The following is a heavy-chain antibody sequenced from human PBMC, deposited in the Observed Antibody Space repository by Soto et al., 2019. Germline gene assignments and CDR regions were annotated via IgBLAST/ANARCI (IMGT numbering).Heavy chain of an antibody. V-gene: IGHV3-43D*04. D-gene: IGHD3-22*01. CDR1: GFTFDDYA. J-gene: IGHJ6*02. CDR2: ISWDGGST. CDR3: AKDKDEGYYYDSSGYSGGMDV. Sequence: HPGGSLRLSCAASGFTFDDYAMHWVRQAPGKGLEWVSLISWDGGSTYYADSVKGRFTISRDNSKNSLYLQMNSLRAEDTALYYCAKDKDEGYYYDSSGYSGGMDVWGQGTTVTVS.